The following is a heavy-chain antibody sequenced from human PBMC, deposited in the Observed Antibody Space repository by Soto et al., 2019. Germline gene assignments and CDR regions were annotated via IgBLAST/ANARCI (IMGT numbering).Heavy chain of an antibody. V-gene: IGHV1-69*13. CDR3: ARRRWLQVTGGFGYYYGRDG. Sequence: GDSVQVSCQASGGTFSSYAISWVRQAPGQGLEWMGGIIPIFGTANYAQKFQGRVTITADESTSTAYMELSSLRSEDTAVYYCARRRWLQVTGGFGYYYGRDGWGLGTTVSVS. J-gene: IGHJ6*01. D-gene: IGHD5-12*01. CDR2: IIPIFGTA. CDR1: GGTFSSYA.